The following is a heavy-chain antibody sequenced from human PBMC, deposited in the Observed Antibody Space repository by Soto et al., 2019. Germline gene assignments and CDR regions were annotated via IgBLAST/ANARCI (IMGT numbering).Heavy chain of an antibody. D-gene: IGHD6-13*01. Sequence: SETLSLTCAVYGGSFSGYYWSWIRQPPGKGLEWIGEINHSGSTNYNPSLKSRVTISVDTSKNQFSLKLSSVTAADTAVYYCASSIAAAGNFDYWGQGTLVTVSS. CDR3: ASSIAAAGNFDY. CDR1: GGSFSGYY. V-gene: IGHV4-34*01. J-gene: IGHJ4*02. CDR2: INHSGST.